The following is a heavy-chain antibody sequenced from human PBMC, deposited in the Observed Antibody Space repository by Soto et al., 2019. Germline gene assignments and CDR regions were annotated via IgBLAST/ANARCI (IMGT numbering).Heavy chain of an antibody. CDR2: ITPFNGNT. J-gene: IGHJ3*02. CDR3: ARSPYYYDSRTHDAFDI. Sequence: ASVKVSCKASGYTFTYRSLHWVRQAPRQALEWMGWITPFNGNTNYAQKFQDRVTITRDRSMSTAYMELSSLRSEDTAMYYCARSPYYYDSRTHDAFDIWGQGTMVTVSS. D-gene: IGHD3-22*01. V-gene: IGHV1-45*03. CDR1: GYTFTYRS.